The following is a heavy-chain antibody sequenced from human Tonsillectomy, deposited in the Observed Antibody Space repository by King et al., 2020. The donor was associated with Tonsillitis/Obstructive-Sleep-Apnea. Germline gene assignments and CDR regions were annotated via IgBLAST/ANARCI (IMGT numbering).Heavy chain of an antibody. CDR3: TTDDGYYPIDAFDI. CDR1: GFTFSNAW. Sequence: GQLVQSGGGLVKPGGSLRLSCAASGFTFSNAWMSWVRQAPGKGLEWGGRIKSKTDGGTTDYAAPVKGRFTISRDDSKNTLYLQMNSLKTEDTAVYYCTTDDGYYPIDAFDIWGQGTMVTVSS. D-gene: IGHD4-17*01. V-gene: IGHV3-15*01. J-gene: IGHJ3*02. CDR2: IKSKTDGGTT.